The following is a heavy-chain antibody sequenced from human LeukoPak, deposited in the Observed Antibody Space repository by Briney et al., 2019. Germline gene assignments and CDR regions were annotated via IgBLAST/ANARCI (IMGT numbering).Heavy chain of an antibody. V-gene: IGHV3-74*01. J-gene: IGHJ5*02. D-gene: IGHD3-10*01. CDR2: INSDGSST. Sequence: GGSLRLSCAASGFTFSSYWMSWVRQAPGKGLVWVSRINSDGSSTSYADSVKGRFTISRDNAKNTLYLQMNSLRAEDTAVYYCARVSGTMVRGVIPGWFDPRGQGTLVTVSS. CDR1: GFTFSSYW. CDR3: ARVSGTMVRGVIPGWFDP.